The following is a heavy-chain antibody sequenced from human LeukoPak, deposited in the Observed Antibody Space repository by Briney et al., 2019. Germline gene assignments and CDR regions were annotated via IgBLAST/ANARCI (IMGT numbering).Heavy chain of an antibody. J-gene: IGHJ6*03. V-gene: IGHV4-4*02. D-gene: IGHD2-2*01. CDR2: MYYSGST. CDR1: GGSNSSSNW. Sequence: PSGTLSLTCAVSGGSNSSSNWWSWIRQPPGKGLEWIGSMYYSGSTYYNPSLKSRVTISVDTSKNQLSLRLSSVTAADTAMYYCARCLGYQLLPGYYYYMDVWGKGTTVTVSS. CDR3: ARCLGYQLLPGYYYYMDV.